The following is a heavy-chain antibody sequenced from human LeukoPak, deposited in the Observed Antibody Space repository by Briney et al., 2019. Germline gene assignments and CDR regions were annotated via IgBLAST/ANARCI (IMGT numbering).Heavy chain of an antibody. CDR2: INPSSGGT. CDR3: ARGRSPQCSGGSCPISNWFDP. J-gene: IGHJ5*02. V-gene: IGHV1-2*04. CDR1: GYSFTGHY. D-gene: IGHD2-15*01. Sequence: ASVKVSCKASGYSFTGHYIHWVRQAPGQGLEWMGWINPSSGGTNYQGCVTMTRDMSINTAYMELSSLRSEDTAVYYCARGRSPQCSGGSCPISNWFDPWGQGTLVTVSS.